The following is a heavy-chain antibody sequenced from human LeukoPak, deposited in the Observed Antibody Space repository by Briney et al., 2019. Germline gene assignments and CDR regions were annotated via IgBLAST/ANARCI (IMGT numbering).Heavy chain of an antibody. D-gene: IGHD4-17*01. V-gene: IGHV4-59*01. CDR3: ARDGDSGDFVGAFDV. CDR2: ISDTGST. Sequence: ETLSLTCSVSGASMRTYYWGWVRQTPGKGLEFIGYISDTGSTNYNPSLKSRVTISVDTSKSLFSLRLTSATAADTAVYYCARDGDSGDFVGAFDVWGQGTLVTVSS. J-gene: IGHJ3*01. CDR1: GASMRTYY.